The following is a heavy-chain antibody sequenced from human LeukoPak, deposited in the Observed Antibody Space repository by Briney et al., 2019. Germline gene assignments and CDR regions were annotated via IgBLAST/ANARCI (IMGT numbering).Heavy chain of an antibody. V-gene: IGHV3-21*01. CDR3: ARDLPTGTYRAYFDN. CDR2: ITSTSSNI. Sequence: PGGSLRLSCAASGFTFSSYNMNWVRQAPGKGLEWVSSITSTSSNIYDADSVKGRFTISRDNAKNSLYLQMISLRAEDTAVYYCARDLPTGTYRAYFDNWGQGTLVTVSS. J-gene: IGHJ4*02. D-gene: IGHD1-26*01. CDR1: GFTFSSYN.